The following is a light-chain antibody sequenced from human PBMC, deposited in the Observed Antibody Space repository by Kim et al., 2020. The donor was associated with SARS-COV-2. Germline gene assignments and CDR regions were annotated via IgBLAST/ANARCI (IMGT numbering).Light chain of an antibody. V-gene: IGLV3-9*01. CDR1: NLGGEC. CDR2: RDS. CDR3: QLWHSGTAV. J-gene: IGLJ3*02. Sequence: SYELTQPLSVSVAPGQTARITCGGNNLGGECAHWYQQRPGQAPVLVIYRDSGRPSGIPERFSGSNSGNTATLTISGAQAGDEADYYCQLWHSGTAVFGGG.